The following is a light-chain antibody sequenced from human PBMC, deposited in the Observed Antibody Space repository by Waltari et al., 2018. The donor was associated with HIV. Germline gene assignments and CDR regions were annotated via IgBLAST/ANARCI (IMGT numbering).Light chain of an antibody. CDR3: HQYADSPET. CDR1: QIVSSAY. V-gene: IGKV3-20*01. CDR2: GAS. Sequence: EIVLTQSPGTLSLSPGETVTLSCRASQIVSSAYLAWYQQKPGQPPRLLIYGASTRATAVPDRFSGSGFGTDFTLTISRLEPEDFAVYYCHQYADSPETFGQGARVEIK. J-gene: IGKJ1*01.